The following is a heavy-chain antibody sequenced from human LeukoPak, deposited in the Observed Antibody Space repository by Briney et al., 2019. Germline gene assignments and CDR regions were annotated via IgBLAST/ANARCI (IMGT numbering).Heavy chain of an antibody. V-gene: IGHV3-23*01. J-gene: IGHJ4*02. CDR2: IRGSGGST. D-gene: IGHD3-22*01. Sequence: GGSLRLSCAASGFTFSNCVMSWVRQAPGKGLEWVSTIRGSGGSTYYADSVKGRFTISRDNSKSTLYLQMNSLRAEDTAVYYCAKTLFYYDGSGYYDLPRFDYWGQGILVIVSS. CDR3: AKTLFYYDGSGYYDLPRFDY. CDR1: GFTFSNCV.